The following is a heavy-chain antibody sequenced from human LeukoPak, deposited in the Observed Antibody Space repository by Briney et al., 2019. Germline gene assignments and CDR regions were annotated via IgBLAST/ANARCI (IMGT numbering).Heavy chain of an antibody. CDR1: GGSISSSSYY. V-gene: IGHV4-39*01. D-gene: IGHD3-22*01. CDR2: IYYSGSN. Sequence: SETLSLTCTVSGGSISSSSYYWGWIRQPPGKGLEWIGSIYYSGSNYYNPSLKSRVTISVDTSKNQFSLKLSSVTAADTAVYYCARPGYYYDSSGYYYRDYWGQGTLVTVSS. CDR3: ARPGYYYDSSGYYYRDY. J-gene: IGHJ4*02.